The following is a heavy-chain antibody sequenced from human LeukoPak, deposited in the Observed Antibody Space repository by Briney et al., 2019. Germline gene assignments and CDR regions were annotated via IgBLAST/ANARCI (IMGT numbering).Heavy chain of an antibody. J-gene: IGHJ4*02. CDR2: IRSSGSGT. Sequence: GGSLRLSCAASGFTFSSFSMNWVRQAPGKGLEWVSYIRSSGSGTDYTGSVKGRFTISRDNAKNSLYLQMNSLRAEDTAVYYCATGLYSLDYWGQGTLVTVSS. D-gene: IGHD2-15*01. V-gene: IGHV3-48*04. CDR3: ATGLYSLDY. CDR1: GFTFSSFS.